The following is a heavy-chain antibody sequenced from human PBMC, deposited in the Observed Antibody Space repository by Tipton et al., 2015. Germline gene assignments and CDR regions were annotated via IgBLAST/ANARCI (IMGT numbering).Heavy chain of an antibody. CDR1: GFKFDDYA. V-gene: IGHV3-9*01. CDR2: VSFNSVDT. J-gene: IGHJ3*02. D-gene: IGHD5-12*01. CDR3: AKGGAMATIGDGFDI. Sequence: SLRLSCAASGFKFDDYAMHWVRQAPGTGLEWVSSVSFNSVDTAYADAVKGRFTISRDNAKSSLYLQMNSLRPDDTALFYCAKGGAMATIGDGFDIWGQGTMVTVSS.